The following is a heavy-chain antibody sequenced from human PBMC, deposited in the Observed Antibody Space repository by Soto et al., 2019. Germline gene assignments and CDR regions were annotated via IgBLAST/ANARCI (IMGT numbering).Heavy chain of an antibody. CDR2: IWYDGSNK. D-gene: IGHD5-18*01. CDR1: GFTFSSYG. J-gene: IGHJ6*02. CDR3: ARDRPRIQLGDHYYYGMDV. V-gene: IGHV3-33*01. Sequence: HPGGSLRLSCAASGFTFSSYGMHWVRRAPGKGLEWVAVIWYDGSNKYYADSVKGRFTISRDNSKNTLYLQMNRLRAEDTAVYYCARDRPRIQLGDHYYYGMDVWAKGPRSPSP.